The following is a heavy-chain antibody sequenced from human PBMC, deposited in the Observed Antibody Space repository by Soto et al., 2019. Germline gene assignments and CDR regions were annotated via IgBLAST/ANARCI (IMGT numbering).Heavy chain of an antibody. Sequence: PSETLSLTCTVSGGSISSSSYYWSWIRQPSGKGLEWIGYIFYSGSTNYSPSLKSRVTISLETSKNQFSLRLSSVTAADTAVYYCARHAHYYDSSGFAPWYYFDYWGQGTLVTVSS. J-gene: IGHJ4*02. V-gene: IGHV4-61*05. CDR2: IFYSGST. D-gene: IGHD3-22*01. CDR3: ARHAHYYDSSGFAPWYYFDY. CDR1: GGSISSSSYY.